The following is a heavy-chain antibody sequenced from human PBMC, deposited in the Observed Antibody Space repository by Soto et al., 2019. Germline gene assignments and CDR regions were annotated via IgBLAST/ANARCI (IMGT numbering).Heavy chain of an antibody. Sequence: GGSLRLSCAASGFTFSSYAMSWVRQAPGKGLEWVSAISGSGGSTYYADSVKGRFTISRDNSKNTLYLQMNSLRAEDTAVYYCAEHGEYCSSTSCYRTFDYWGQGTLVTVSS. J-gene: IGHJ4*02. D-gene: IGHD2-2*01. CDR2: ISGSGGST. CDR1: GFTFSSYA. V-gene: IGHV3-23*01. CDR3: AEHGEYCSSTSCYRTFDY.